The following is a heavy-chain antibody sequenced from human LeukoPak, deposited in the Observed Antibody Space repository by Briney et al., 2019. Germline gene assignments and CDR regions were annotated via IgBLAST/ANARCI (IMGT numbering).Heavy chain of an antibody. CDR1: GGTFSSYA. J-gene: IGHJ4*02. Sequence: SVKVSCKASGGTFSSYAISWVRQAPGQGLEWMGRIIPILGIANYAQKFQGRVTITADKSTSTAYMELSSLRSEDTAVYYCVRGDYYDSSGYSPADYWGQGTLVTVSS. V-gene: IGHV1-69*04. D-gene: IGHD3-22*01. CDR3: VRGDYYDSSGYSPADY. CDR2: IIPILGIA.